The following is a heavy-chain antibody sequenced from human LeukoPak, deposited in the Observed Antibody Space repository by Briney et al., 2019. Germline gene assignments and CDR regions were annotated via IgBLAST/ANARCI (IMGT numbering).Heavy chain of an antibody. CDR1: GGTFSSYA. V-gene: IGHV1-69*04. CDR2: IIPILGIA. CDR3: ASFITTDYFDY. J-gene: IGHJ4*02. Sequence: ASVKVSCKASGGTFSSYAISWVRQAPGQGLEWMGRIIPILGIANYAQKFQGRVTITADKSTSTAYMELSSLRSEDTAVYYCASFITTDYFDYWGQGTLVTVSS. D-gene: IGHD3-3*01.